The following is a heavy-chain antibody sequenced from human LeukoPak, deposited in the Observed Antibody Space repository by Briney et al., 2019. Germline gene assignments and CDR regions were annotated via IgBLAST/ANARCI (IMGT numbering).Heavy chain of an antibody. Sequence: GGSLRLSCAASGFTFSSYAMSWVRQAPGKGLEWVSSIPGSGGDTYYADSVKGRFTISRDNSKNTLYLQMNSLRAEDTAVYYCAKRGRLLQSDAFDIWGQGTMVTVSS. CDR2: IPGSGGDT. V-gene: IGHV3-23*01. D-gene: IGHD1-26*01. CDR3: AKRGRLLQSDAFDI. J-gene: IGHJ3*02. CDR1: GFTFSSYA.